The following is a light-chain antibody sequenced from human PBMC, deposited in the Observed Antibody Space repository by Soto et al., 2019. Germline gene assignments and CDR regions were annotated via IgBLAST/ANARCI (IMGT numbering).Light chain of an antibody. CDR1: SSNIGNNY. V-gene: IGLV1-47*01. CDR2: RNN. Sequence: QSVLTQPPSASATPGQRVTISCSGSSSNIGNNYVHWYQQLPGTAPKLLIYRNNQRPSGVPDRISGSKSGTSASLAISGLRSEDEADYYCATCDDSLNGVVFGGGTKLTVL. J-gene: IGLJ2*01. CDR3: ATCDDSLNGVV.